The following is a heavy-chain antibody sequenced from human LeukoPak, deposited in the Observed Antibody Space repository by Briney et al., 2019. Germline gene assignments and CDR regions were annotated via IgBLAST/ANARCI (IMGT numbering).Heavy chain of an antibody. Sequence: GGSLRLSCAASGFTFSSYAMSWVRQAPGKGLEWVLAISGSGGSTYYADSVKGRFTISGDNSKNTLYLQMNSLRAEDTAVYYCANRQHDFWSGYYNRYWGQGTLVTVSS. J-gene: IGHJ4*02. CDR1: GFTFSSYA. CDR2: ISGSGGST. CDR3: ANRQHDFWSGYYNRY. V-gene: IGHV3-23*01. D-gene: IGHD3-3*01.